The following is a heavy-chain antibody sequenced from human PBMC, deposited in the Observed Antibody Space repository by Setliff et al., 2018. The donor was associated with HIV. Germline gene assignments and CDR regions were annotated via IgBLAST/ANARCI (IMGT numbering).Heavy chain of an antibody. CDR3: AAASSWDPLLDY. D-gene: IGHD6-13*01. J-gene: IGHJ4*02. CDR2: IYHSGFT. Sequence: PSETLSLTCTVSGYSISSGYYWDWIRLPPGKGLEWIGDIYHSGFTIYNPSLKSRVTISVDTSMDQFSLKLNSVTAADTAVYYCAAASSWDPLLDYWGQGTLVTVSS. CDR1: GYSISSGYY. V-gene: IGHV4-38-2*02.